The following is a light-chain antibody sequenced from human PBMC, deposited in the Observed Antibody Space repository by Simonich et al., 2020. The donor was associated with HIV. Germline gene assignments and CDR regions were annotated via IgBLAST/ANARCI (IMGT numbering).Light chain of an antibody. J-gene: IGKJ2*01. Sequence: DIVMTQSPDSLAVSLGERATIDCKSSQSLLYSSNNTNYLAWNQQKPGQPPKLLIYWAATRQSGVPDRFSGSGSGTDFTLTISSLQAEDVAVYYCQQYYITPYTFGQGTKLEIQ. CDR1: QSLLYSSNNTNY. CDR2: WAA. V-gene: IGKV4-1*01. CDR3: QQYYITPYT.